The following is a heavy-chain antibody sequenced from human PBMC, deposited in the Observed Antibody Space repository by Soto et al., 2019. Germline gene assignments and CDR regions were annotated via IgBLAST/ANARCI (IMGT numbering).Heavy chain of an antibody. V-gene: IGHV1-8*01. J-gene: IGHJ4*02. Sequence: QVQLVQTGAEVKKPGASVKVSCKASGYTFTSYDINWVRQATGQALEWMGWMNPNSGNTGYAQEFQGGVTMTRNTSIRTAYLDLSSVRTRDQAVNYCSRAELRTVDPTNTVVYYSAYWGQGTLVTVSS. CDR3: SRAELRTVDPTNTVVYYSAY. CDR2: MNPNSGNT. CDR1: GYTFTSYD. D-gene: IGHD1-26*01.